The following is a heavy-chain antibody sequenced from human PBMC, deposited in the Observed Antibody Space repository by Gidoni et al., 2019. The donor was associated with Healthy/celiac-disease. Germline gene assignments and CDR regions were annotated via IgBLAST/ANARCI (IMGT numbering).Heavy chain of an antibody. Sequence: EVQLVVSGGGLVTLGGSLRLSCSASGFPFSRYSMNWVRQAPGKGLEWVSSISRSSSYIYYADSVKGRFTISRDNAKNSLYLQMNSLRAEDTAVYYCARAPPGDAFDIWGQGTMVTVSS. CDR3: ARAPPGDAFDI. J-gene: IGHJ3*02. V-gene: IGHV3-21*01. CDR2: ISRSSSYI. CDR1: GFPFSRYS.